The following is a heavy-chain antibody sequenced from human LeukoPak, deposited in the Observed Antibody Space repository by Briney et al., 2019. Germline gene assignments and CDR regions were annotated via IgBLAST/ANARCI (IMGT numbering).Heavy chain of an antibody. V-gene: IGHV1-8*03. D-gene: IGHD6-6*01. CDR3: ARFASYDAFDI. Sequence: GASVKVSCKASGYTFTSYDINWVRQATGQGPEWMGWMNPNSGNTGYAQKFQGRVTITRNTSISTAYMELSSLRSEDTAVYYCARFASYDAFDIWGQGTMVTVSS. CDR2: MNPNSGNT. CDR1: GYTFTSYD. J-gene: IGHJ3*02.